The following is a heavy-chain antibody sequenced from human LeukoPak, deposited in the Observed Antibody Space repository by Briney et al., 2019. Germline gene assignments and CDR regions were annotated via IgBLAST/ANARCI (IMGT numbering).Heavy chain of an antibody. J-gene: IGHJ4*02. CDR3: AKDLYSGSYRSPIDY. CDR1: GFTFSSYG. V-gene: IGHV3-30*18. D-gene: IGHD1-26*01. CDR2: ISYDGSNK. Sequence: GGSLRLSCAASGFTFSSYGMHWVRQAPGKGLEWVAVISYDGSNKYYADSVKGRLTISRDNSKNTLYLQMNSLRAEDTAVYYCAKDLYSGSYRSPIDYWGQGTLVTVSS.